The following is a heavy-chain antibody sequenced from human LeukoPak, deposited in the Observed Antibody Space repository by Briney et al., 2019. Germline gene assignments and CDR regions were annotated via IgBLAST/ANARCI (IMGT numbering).Heavy chain of an antibody. J-gene: IGHJ5*02. CDR2: ISGSTSYT. D-gene: IGHD6-13*01. V-gene: IGHV3-11*03. CDR3: ARTLVAAPGSKGGP. CDR1: GFSFSDYY. Sequence: PGGSLRLSCAASGFSFSDYYMSWIRQAPGKGLEWLSYISGSTSYTDYAGSVKGRFTISRDNAKNSLYLQMNSLRAEDTAVYYCARTLVAAPGSKGGPWGQGTLVTVSS.